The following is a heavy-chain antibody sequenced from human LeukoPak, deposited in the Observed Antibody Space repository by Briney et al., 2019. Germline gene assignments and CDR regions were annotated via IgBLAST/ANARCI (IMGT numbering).Heavy chain of an antibody. CDR3: ACLVGATQDV. Sequence: GGSLRLSCAASGFTFRSYSMNWVRRAPGKGLEWVSSISSTSTYIYYADSVKGRFTISRDNAKNSLYLQMNSLRAEDTAVYYCACLVGATQDVWGKGTTVIVSS. CDR2: ISSTSTYI. D-gene: IGHD1-26*01. V-gene: IGHV3-21*01. CDR1: GFTFRSYS. J-gene: IGHJ6*04.